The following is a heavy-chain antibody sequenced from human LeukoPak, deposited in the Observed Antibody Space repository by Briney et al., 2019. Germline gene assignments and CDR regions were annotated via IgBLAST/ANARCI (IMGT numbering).Heavy chain of an antibody. CDR2: IKQDGSET. V-gene: IGHV3-7*01. CDR3: AGPPQAGPFDY. CDR1: GFIFSYYW. J-gene: IGHJ4*02. D-gene: IGHD6-19*01. Sequence: PGGSLRLSCVGSGFIFSYYWLTWVRQAPGKGLEWVANIKQDGSETNYVDSVKGRFTISRDNAKNSLYLQMNSLRAEDTAIYYCAGPPQAGPFDYWAREPWSPSPQ.